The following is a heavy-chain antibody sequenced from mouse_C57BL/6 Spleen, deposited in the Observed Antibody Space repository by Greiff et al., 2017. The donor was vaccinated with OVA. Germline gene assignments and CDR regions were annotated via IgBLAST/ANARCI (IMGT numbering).Heavy chain of an antibody. Sequence: QVQLKQPGAELVRPGSSVKLSCKASGYTFTSYWMHWVKQRPIQGLEWIGNIDPSDSETHYNQKFKDKATLTVDKSSSTAYMQLSSLTSEDSAVYYCARSDYYGSSPLDYWGQGTTLTVSS. V-gene: IGHV1-52*01. CDR1: GYTFTSYW. J-gene: IGHJ2*01. CDR2: IDPSDSET. CDR3: ARSDYYGSSPLDY. D-gene: IGHD1-1*01.